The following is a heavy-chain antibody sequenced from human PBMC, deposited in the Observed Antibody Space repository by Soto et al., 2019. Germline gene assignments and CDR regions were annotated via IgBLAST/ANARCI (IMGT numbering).Heavy chain of an antibody. CDR1: GISISSYY. D-gene: IGHD6-6*01. J-gene: IGHJ4*02. V-gene: IGHV4-59*01. CDR3: ARALSSSPLSPFDC. Sequence: SETLSLTSTASGISISSYYSSWIEQPPGQGLACIGYLYYSRTTNSNPSLKSRVTISVDTSKNQFSLKLSSVTAADTAVYYCARALSSSPLSPFDCWGQGTLVTVS. CDR2: LYYSRTT.